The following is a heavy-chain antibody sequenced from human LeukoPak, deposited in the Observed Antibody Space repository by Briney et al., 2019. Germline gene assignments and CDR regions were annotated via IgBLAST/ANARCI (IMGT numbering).Heavy chain of an antibody. J-gene: IGHJ4*02. CDR3: AKGYYSSGGNYFDY. CDR1: GFTFSSSA. Sequence: GRSLRLSCAASGFTFSSSAMTWVRQAPEKGLEWVSSISGSGGSTYYADSVKGRFTISRDISKNTLYLQMNSLRAEDAALYYCAKGYYSSGGNYFDYWGQGTLVTVSS. CDR2: ISGSGGST. V-gene: IGHV3-23*01. D-gene: IGHD1-26*01.